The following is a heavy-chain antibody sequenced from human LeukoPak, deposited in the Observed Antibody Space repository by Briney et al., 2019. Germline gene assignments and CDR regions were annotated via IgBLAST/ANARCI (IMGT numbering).Heavy chain of an antibody. CDR1: GFTFTSYA. Sequence: SGGSLRLSCAASGFTFTSYAMYWVRQAPGKGLEWVAVISYDGSEAYYADSVKGRFTISRDNSKNTLYMQMSSLKSADTAVYYCARARDYLPSVGYWHYFYFAMDVWGQGTTVTVSS. J-gene: IGHJ6*02. CDR2: ISYDGSEA. CDR3: ARARDYLPSVGYWHYFYFAMDV. V-gene: IGHV3-30*04. D-gene: IGHD2-15*01.